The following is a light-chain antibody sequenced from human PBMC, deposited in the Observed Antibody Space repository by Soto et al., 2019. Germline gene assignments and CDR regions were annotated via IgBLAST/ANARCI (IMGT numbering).Light chain of an antibody. Sequence: DIQMTQSPASLSVSVGDRVTITCRASQSINNYLNWYLQSPGQAPKLLIRSASTLQRGVPSRFSGSGSRTEFTLTIADLQPDYFGTYYCQQSRTMPITFGHGTRLDI. V-gene: IGKV1-39*01. J-gene: IGKJ5*01. CDR1: QSINNY. CDR3: QQSRTMPIT. CDR2: SAS.